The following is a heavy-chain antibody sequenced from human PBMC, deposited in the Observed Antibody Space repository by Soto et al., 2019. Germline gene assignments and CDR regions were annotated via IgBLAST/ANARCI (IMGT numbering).Heavy chain of an antibody. CDR2: TSGSGGST. V-gene: IGHV3-23*01. J-gene: IGHJ6*02. Sequence: GGSLRLSCAASGFTFSSYAMSWVRQAPGKGLEWVSATSGSGGSTYYADSVKGRFTISRDNSKNTLYLQMNSLRAEDTAVYYCAKVLARDYYYYGMDVWGQGTTVTVSS. CDR1: GFTFSSYA. CDR3: AKVLARDYYYYGMDV.